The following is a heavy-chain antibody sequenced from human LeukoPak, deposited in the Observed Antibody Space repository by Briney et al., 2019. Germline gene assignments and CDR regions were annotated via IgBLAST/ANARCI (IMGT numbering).Heavy chain of an antibody. CDR3: ARMAVAANFDY. CDR2: IYYSGST. CDR1: GGSISSSSYY. Sequence: SETLSLTCTVPGGSISSSSYYWGWIRQTPGKGLEWIGSIYYSGSTNYNPSLKSRVTISVDTSKNQFSLKLSSVTAADTAVYYCARMAVAANFDYWGQGTLVTVSS. J-gene: IGHJ4*02. D-gene: IGHD6-19*01. V-gene: IGHV4-39*07.